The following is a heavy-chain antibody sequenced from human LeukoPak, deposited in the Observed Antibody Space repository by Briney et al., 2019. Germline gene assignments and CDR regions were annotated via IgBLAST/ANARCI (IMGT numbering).Heavy chain of an antibody. CDR2: ISGSGGST. D-gene: IGHD6-19*01. CDR3: ASASAPFIAVAGTAAFDY. Sequence: GGSLRLSCAASGFTFSSYGMSWVRQAPGKGLEWVSAISGSGGSTYYADSVKGRFTISRDNSKNTLYLQMNSLRAEDTAVYYCASASAPFIAVAGTAAFDYWGQGTLVTVSS. CDR1: GFTFSSYG. J-gene: IGHJ4*02. V-gene: IGHV3-23*01.